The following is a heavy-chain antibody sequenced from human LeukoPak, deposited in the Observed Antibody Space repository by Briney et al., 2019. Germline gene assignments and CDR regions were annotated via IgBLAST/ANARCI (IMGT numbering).Heavy chain of an antibody. V-gene: IGHV4-34*01. D-gene: IGHD6-19*01. CDR2: INHSGST. J-gene: IGHJ4*02. CDR3: ARADVLAVAGTPRGNYFDY. Sequence: SETLSLTCAVYGGSFSGYYWSWIRQPPGKGLEWIGEINHSGSTNYNPSLKSRVTISVDTSKNQFSLKLSSVTAADTAVYYCARADVLAVAGTPRGNYFDYWGQGTLVTVSS. CDR1: GGSFSGYY.